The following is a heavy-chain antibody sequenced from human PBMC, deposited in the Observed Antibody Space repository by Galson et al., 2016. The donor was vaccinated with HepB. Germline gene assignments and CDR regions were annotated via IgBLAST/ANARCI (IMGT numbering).Heavy chain of an antibody. CDR2: ITYAGSKK. Sequence: SLRLSCAASGFTFSTYAMNWVRQAPGKGLEWVALITYAGSKKHYADSVKGRFTISRDNSKNTLYLQMNSLRAEDTAVYYCARVRGGQNQLRYRTDYFDYWGQGTLVTVSS. D-gene: IGHD2-2*02. J-gene: IGHJ4*02. CDR1: GFTFSTYA. V-gene: IGHV3-30*04. CDR3: ARVRGGQNQLRYRTDYFDY.